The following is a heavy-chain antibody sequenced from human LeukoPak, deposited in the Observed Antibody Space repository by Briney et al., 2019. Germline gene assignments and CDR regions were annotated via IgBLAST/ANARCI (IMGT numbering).Heavy chain of an antibody. CDR1: GGSISSHY. Sequence: SETLSLTCTVSGGSISSHYWSWIRQPPGKGLEWIGYIYYSGSTNYNPSLKSRVTISVDTSKNQFSLKLSSVTAADTAVYYCARGSYDSRVSYYMDVRGKGTTVTVSS. V-gene: IGHV4-59*11. CDR2: IYYSGST. D-gene: IGHD3-22*01. J-gene: IGHJ6*03. CDR3: ARGSYDSRVSYYMDV.